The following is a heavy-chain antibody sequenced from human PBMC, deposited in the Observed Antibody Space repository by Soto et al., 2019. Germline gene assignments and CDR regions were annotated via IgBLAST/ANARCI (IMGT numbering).Heavy chain of an antibody. Sequence: GGSLRLSCVASDFSFRNYGMHWVRQAPGKGLEWVADISYDGRNKYYAESVKGRFTISRDNSKNTLYLQMNSLRTEDTAVYYCAKDWRWEQQIYGMNVWGQGTTVTVSS. CDR1: DFSFRNYG. D-gene: IGHD1-26*01. CDR3: AKDWRWEQQIYGMNV. J-gene: IGHJ6*02. CDR2: ISYDGRNK. V-gene: IGHV3-30*18.